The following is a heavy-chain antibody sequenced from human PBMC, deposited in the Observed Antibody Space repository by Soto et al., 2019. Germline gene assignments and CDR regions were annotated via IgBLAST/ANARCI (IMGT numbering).Heavy chain of an antibody. CDR1: GGSFSGYY. CDR2: INHSGST. D-gene: IGHD3-22*01. Sequence: SETLSLTCAVYGGSFSGYYWSWIRQPPGKGLEWIGEINHSGSTNYNPSLKSRVTISVDTSKNQFSLKLSSVTAADTAVYYCARLSLDSSGYYHYYFDYWGQGTLVTVSS. CDR3: ARLSLDSSGYYHYYFDY. J-gene: IGHJ4*02. V-gene: IGHV4-34*01.